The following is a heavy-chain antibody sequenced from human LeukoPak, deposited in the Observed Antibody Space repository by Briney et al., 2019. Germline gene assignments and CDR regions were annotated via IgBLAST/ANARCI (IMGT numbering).Heavy chain of an antibody. Sequence: GGSLRLSCAASGFTFTTYEINWVRQAPGKLLEWVSYISSSVSNMYYADSVKGRFTISRDNAKNSLYLQMYSLRAEDTAVYYCARDAVRNYGDVRLDYWGQGTLVTVSS. J-gene: IGHJ4*02. CDR1: GFTFTTYE. D-gene: IGHD4-17*01. CDR2: ISSSVSNM. CDR3: ARDAVRNYGDVRLDY. V-gene: IGHV3-48*03.